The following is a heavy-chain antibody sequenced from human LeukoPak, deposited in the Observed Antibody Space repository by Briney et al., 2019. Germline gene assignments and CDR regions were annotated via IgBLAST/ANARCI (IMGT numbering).Heavy chain of an antibody. J-gene: IGHJ4*02. CDR2: IYYSGST. CDR3: ARDYSSGWYRFDY. V-gene: IGHV4-59*12. CDR1: GGSTSNFS. Sequence: NPSQTLSLTCTLSGGSTSNFSWSWIRPPPGKGLEWIGYIYYSGSTNYNPSLKSRVTISVDTSKNQFSLKLSSVTAADTAVYYCARDYSSGWYRFDYWGQGTLVTVSS. D-gene: IGHD6-19*01.